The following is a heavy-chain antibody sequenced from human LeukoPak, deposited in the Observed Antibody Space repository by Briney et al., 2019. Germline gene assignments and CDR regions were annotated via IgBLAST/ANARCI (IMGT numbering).Heavy chain of an antibody. CDR2: IDTAGNT. Sequence: GGSLRLSCAASGFSFSSYDMHWVRQATGKGLEWVSAIDTAGNTFYPGSVRGRFTISRENAKNSLYLQMNNVSAADTAVYYCARTSKVTSVMDIWGQGTMVTVSS. J-gene: IGHJ3*02. CDR1: GFSFSSYD. D-gene: IGHD3-16*01. CDR3: ARTSKVTSVMDI. V-gene: IGHV3-13*04.